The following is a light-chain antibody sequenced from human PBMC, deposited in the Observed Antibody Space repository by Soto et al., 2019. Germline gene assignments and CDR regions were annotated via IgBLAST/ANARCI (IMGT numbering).Light chain of an antibody. CDR2: GAS. J-gene: IGKJ1*01. CDR3: QQYGSSGT. CDR1: QSVSSSY. V-gene: IGKV3-20*01. Sequence: ASQSVSSSYLAWYQQKPGQAPRLLIYGASNRDTGIPDRFSGSGSGTDFTLTISRLAHEDFAVYYCQQYGSSGTFGQGTKVDIK.